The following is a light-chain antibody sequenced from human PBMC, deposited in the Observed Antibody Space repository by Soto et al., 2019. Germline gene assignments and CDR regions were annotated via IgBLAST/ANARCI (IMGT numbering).Light chain of an antibody. CDR1: SSDIGRFDV. J-gene: IGLJ1*01. V-gene: IGLV2-23*01. CDR2: EGS. CDR3: CAYVGARTYV. Sequence: QSALTQPASVSGSPGQSITISCTGTSSDIGRFDVVSWFQQHPGQVPKLIIYEGSRRPSRVSSRFSGSKSGNTASLTISGLQAEDEADYYCCAYVGARTYVFGTGTKVTVL.